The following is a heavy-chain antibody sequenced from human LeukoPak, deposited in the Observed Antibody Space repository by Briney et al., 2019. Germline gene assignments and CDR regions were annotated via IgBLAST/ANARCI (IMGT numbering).Heavy chain of an antibody. CDR3: ARAPMGYCSGGSCFGMDV. Sequence: SETLSLTCAVYGGSLSGYYWSWIRQPPGKGLEWSGEINHSGSTNYNTYLKRRVTKSVDTCKNQSALKLSSVTAADTAVYYCARAPMGYCSGGSCFGMDVWGQGTTVTVSS. CDR1: GGSLSGYY. CDR2: INHSGST. D-gene: IGHD2-15*01. J-gene: IGHJ6*02. V-gene: IGHV4-34*01.